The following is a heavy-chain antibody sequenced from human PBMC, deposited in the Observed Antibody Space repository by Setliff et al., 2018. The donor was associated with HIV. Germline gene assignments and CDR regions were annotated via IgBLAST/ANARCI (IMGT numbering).Heavy chain of an antibody. J-gene: IGHJ4*02. V-gene: IGHV4-39*07. CDR2: VYFGQST. D-gene: IGHD3-22*01. Sequence: PSETLSLTCSVSGGSISSSSYYWAWIRQSPGKGLEWILSVYFGQSTDYNSSLKSRVTTSVDTSKNQFSLRLNSVTAADTAVYYCGGNGYYSIDYWGQGTLVTVSS. CDR1: GGSISSSSYY. CDR3: GGNGYYSIDY.